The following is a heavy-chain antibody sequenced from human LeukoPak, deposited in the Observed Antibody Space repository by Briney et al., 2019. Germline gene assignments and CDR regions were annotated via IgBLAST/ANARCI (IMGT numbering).Heavy chain of an antibody. D-gene: IGHD6-13*01. Sequence: PWASVKVSCTASGGTFSSYAISWVRQAPGQGLEWMGGINPIFGTANYAQKFQGRVTITADESTSTAYMELSSLRSEDTAVYYCARGTEGNSSSWYYTDYWGQGTLVTVSS. V-gene: IGHV1-69*01. CDR1: GGTFSSYA. CDR2: INPIFGTA. CDR3: ARGTEGNSSSWYYTDY. J-gene: IGHJ4*02.